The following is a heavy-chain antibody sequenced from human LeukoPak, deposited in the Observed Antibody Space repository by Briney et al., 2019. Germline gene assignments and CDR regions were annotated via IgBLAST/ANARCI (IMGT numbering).Heavy chain of an antibody. D-gene: IGHD6-13*01. V-gene: IGHV1-69*04. CDR1: GGTFSSYA. Sequence: GASVKVSCKASGGTFSSYAISWVRQAPGQGLEWMGRIIPILGIANYAQKFQGRVTITADKSTSTAYMELSSLRSEDTAVYYCARDSRAAAAYFDYWGQGTLVTVSS. CDR3: ARDSRAAAAYFDY. J-gene: IGHJ4*02. CDR2: IIPILGIA.